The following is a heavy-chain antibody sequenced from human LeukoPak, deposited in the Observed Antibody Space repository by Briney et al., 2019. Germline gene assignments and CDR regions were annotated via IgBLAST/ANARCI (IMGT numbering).Heavy chain of an antibody. CDR1: GGTFSSYT. Sequence: SVKVSCKASGGTFSSYTISWVRQAPGQGLEWMGRIIPILGIANYAQKFQGRVTITADKSTSTAYMELSSLRSEDTAVYYCARDDGITGTTYDYWGQGTLVTVSS. CDR3: ARDDGITGTTYDY. CDR2: IIPILGIA. J-gene: IGHJ4*02. V-gene: IGHV1-69*04. D-gene: IGHD1-7*01.